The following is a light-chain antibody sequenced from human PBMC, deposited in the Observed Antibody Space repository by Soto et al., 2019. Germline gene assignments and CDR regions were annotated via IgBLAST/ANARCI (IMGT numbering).Light chain of an antibody. J-gene: IGLJ1*01. CDR1: SSDVGGYNY. Sequence: QSVLTQPRSVSGSPGQSVTISCTGTSSDVGGYNYVSWYQHHPGKAPKLMIYVVNKRPSGVPDRFSGSKSGNTASLTISGLQAEDEADYHCCSYAGSYTHYVFGTGTKVTVL. V-gene: IGLV2-11*01. CDR2: VVN. CDR3: CSYAGSYTHYV.